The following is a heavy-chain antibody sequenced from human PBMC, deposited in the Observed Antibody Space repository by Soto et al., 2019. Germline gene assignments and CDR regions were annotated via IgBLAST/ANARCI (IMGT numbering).Heavy chain of an antibody. D-gene: IGHD6-19*01. CDR1: GYTFTSYD. V-gene: IGHV1-8*01. Sequence: ASVKVSFKASGYTFTSYDINCVRQSTVQWLEWMGWMNPNSGNTGYAQKFQGRVTMTRNTSISTAYMELSSLRSEDTAVYYCARDGEAGTWYYYYYGMDVWGQGTTVTVSS. J-gene: IGHJ6*02. CDR3: ARDGEAGTWYYYYYGMDV. CDR2: MNPNSGNT.